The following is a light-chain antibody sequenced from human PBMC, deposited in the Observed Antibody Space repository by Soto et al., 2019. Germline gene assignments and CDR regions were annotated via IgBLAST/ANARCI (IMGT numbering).Light chain of an antibody. CDR3: CSYVSSKTYL. J-gene: IGLJ1*01. CDR2: EVT. CDR1: SSDVGFYNY. Sequence: QSVLTQPASVSGSPGQSITISCSGTSSDVGFYNYVSWFQQYPGKAPKLMIFEVTNRPSGVSDRFSGSKSDNTASLTISGLQTEDEADYYCCSYVSSKTYLFGTGTKLTVL. V-gene: IGLV2-14*01.